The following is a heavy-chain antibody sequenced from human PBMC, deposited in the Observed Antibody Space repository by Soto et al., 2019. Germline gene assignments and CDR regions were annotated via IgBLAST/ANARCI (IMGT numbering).Heavy chain of an antibody. CDR1: GGSISSGGYD. Sequence: SETLSPTCTVSGGSISSGGYDWSWSRQHPGKGLEWIGYIYYSGSTYSNPSLKSRVTISVEPSKNQFSLKLSSVTAADTAVDYCARGYSYGSTIDYWGQGTLVTVSS. J-gene: IGHJ4*02. V-gene: IGHV4-31*03. CDR2: IYYSGST. D-gene: IGHD5-18*01. CDR3: ARGYSYGSTIDY.